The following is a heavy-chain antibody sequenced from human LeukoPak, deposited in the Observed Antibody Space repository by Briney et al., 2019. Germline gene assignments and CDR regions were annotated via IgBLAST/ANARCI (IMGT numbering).Heavy chain of an antibody. CDR2: INSDGSST. CDR1: GFTSSSYW. Sequence: GGSLRLSCAASGFTSSSYWMHWVRQAPGKGLVWVSRINSDGSSTSYADSVKGRFTISRDNAKNTLYLQMNSLRAEDTAVYYCASAYYDFWSGHNDAFDIWGQGTMVTVSS. CDR3: ASAYYDFWSGHNDAFDI. J-gene: IGHJ3*02. D-gene: IGHD3-3*01. V-gene: IGHV3-74*01.